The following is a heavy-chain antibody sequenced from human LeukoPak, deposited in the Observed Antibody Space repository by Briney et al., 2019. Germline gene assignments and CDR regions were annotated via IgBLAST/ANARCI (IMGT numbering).Heavy chain of an antibody. J-gene: IGHJ4*02. D-gene: IGHD3-22*01. CDR2: ISYDGSNK. CDR3: AKEHPDYYDTRTFDY. Sequence: GALRLSCAASGFTFSSYGMHWVRQAPGKGLEWVAVISYDGSNKYYTDSVKGRFTISRDNSKNTLYLQMSSLRAEDTAVYYCAKEHPDYYDTRTFDYWGQGTLVTVSS. CDR1: GFTFSSYG. V-gene: IGHV3-30*18.